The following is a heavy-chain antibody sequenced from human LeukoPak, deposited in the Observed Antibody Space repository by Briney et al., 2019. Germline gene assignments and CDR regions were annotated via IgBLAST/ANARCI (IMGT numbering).Heavy chain of an antibody. Sequence: PGGSLKLTCAASGCTFSGSAMHWVRQASGKGLEWVGRIRSKANSYATAYAASVKGRFTISRDDSKNTAYLQMNSLRTEDTAVYHCTRPDSGDYWGQGTLVTVSS. CDR1: GCTFSGSA. J-gene: IGHJ4*02. CDR2: IRSKANSYAT. V-gene: IGHV3-73*01. CDR3: TRPDSGDY. D-gene: IGHD2-15*01.